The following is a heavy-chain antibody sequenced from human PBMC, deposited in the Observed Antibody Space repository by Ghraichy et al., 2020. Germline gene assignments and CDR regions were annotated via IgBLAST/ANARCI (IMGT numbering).Heavy chain of an antibody. CDR3: ARGGNYGDFRGYNWFDP. CDR1: GGSFSGYY. J-gene: IGHJ5*02. Sequence: SETLSLTCAGYGGSFSGYYWSWIRQPPGKGLEWIGEINHSGSTNYNPSLKSRVPISVDTSKNKFSLKLRSVTAADTAVYYCARGGNYGDFRGYNWFDPWGQGPLVTVSS. CDR2: INHSGST. D-gene: IGHD4-17*01. V-gene: IGHV4-34*01.